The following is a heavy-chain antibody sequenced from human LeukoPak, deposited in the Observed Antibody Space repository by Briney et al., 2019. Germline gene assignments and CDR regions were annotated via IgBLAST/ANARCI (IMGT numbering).Heavy chain of an antibody. D-gene: IGHD4-17*01. CDR2: ISGSGGST. J-gene: IGHJ1*01. Sequence: GGSLRLSCADSGFIFSNYAMSRVRQAPGKGLEWVSVISGSGGSTYYADSVEGRFTVSRDNSKNTLYLQMNSLRAEDTAVFYCAKEIYGDPTGGRFQHWGQGTLVTVSS. V-gene: IGHV3-23*01. CDR1: GFIFSNYA. CDR3: AKEIYGDPTGGRFQH.